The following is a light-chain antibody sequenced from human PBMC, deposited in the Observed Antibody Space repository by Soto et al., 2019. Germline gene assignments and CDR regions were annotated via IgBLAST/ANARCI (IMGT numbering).Light chain of an antibody. CDR1: QSLVHSDGNTY. J-gene: IGKJ2*01. Sequence: DIVLTQTPFSSPVTLGQPASISCRSSQSLVHSDGNTYLSWFHQRPGQPPRLLIDKVSNRFSGGPDRFSGSGAGTDFTLKISRVEAEDVGIYFCMQATQYRPYTFGQGTKLEIK. CDR2: KVS. V-gene: IGKV2-24*01. CDR3: MQATQYRPYT.